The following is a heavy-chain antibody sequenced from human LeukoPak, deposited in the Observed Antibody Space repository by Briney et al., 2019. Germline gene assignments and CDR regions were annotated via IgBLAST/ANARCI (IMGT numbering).Heavy chain of an antibody. CDR3: ARPSLNTGSYFDY. Sequence: GGSLRLSCAASAFTFSSYEMNWVRQAPGKGLEWVSYISSSGSTIYYADSVKGRFTISRDNAKNSLYLQMNSLRAEDTAVYYCARPSLNTGSYFDYWGQGILVSVSS. V-gene: IGHV3-48*03. CDR1: AFTFSSYE. D-gene: IGHD1-26*01. J-gene: IGHJ4*02. CDR2: ISSSGSTI.